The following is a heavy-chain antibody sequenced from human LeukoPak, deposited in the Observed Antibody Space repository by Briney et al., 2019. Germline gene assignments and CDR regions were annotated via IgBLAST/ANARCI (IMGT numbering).Heavy chain of an antibody. CDR2: IVVGSGNT. CDR3: AAIPYYYDSSGYYWFDP. CDR1: GFTFTSSA. D-gene: IGHD3-22*01. J-gene: IGHJ5*02. Sequence: SVKVSCKASGFTFTSSAMQWVRQARGQRLEWIGWIVVGSGNTNYAQKFQERVTITRDMSTSTAYMELSSLRSEDTAVCYCAAIPYYYDSSGYYWFDPWGQGTLVTVSS. V-gene: IGHV1-58*02.